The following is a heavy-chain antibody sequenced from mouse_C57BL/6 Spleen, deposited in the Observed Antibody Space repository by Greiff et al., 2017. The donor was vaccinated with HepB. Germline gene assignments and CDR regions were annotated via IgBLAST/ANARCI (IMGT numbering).Heavy chain of an antibody. V-gene: IGHV1-82*01. CDR3: ARYWGDWYFEV. J-gene: IGHJ1*03. CDR2: IYPGDGDT. CDR1: GYAFSSSW. D-gene: IGHD4-1*01. Sequence: LQESGPELVKPGASVKISCKASGYAFSSSWMNWVKQRPGKGLEWIGRIYPGDGDTNYNGKFKGKATLTADKSSSTAYMQLSSLTSEDSAVYFCARYWGDWYFEVWGTGTTVTVSS.